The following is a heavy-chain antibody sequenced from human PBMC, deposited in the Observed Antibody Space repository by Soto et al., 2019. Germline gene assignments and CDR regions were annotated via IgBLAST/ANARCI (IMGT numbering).Heavy chain of an antibody. CDR2: VMPTFGAG. CDR3: AASRGFYEAMDA. D-gene: IGHD3-22*01. J-gene: IGHJ6*02. Sequence: QVQLVQSGAEVKKPGSSVKVSCTASGGAFRNYAVSWVRQAPGQGLEWMGAVMPTFGAGVYAQKFQGRLTIFADESTNTADLNVSSLTFGDTAIYYCAASRGFYEAMDAWGQGTTLTVSS. V-gene: IGHV1-69*01. CDR1: GGAFRNYA.